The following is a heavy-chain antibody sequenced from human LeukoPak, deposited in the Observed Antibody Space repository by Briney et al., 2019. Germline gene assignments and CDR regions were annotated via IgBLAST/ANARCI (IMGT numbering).Heavy chain of an antibody. CDR1: GGSIRSYY. J-gene: IGHJ4*02. V-gene: IGHV4-59*08. D-gene: IGHD5-12*01. CDR3: ARRRGRGYDLPSKYYFDY. CDR2: IYYSGST. Sequence: NPSETLSFTCTVSGGSIRSYYWSWIRQPPGKGLEWIGYIYYSGSTNYNPSLKSRVTISVDTSRNQFSLKLSSVTAADTAVYYCARRRGRGYDLPSKYYFDYWGQGTLVTVSS.